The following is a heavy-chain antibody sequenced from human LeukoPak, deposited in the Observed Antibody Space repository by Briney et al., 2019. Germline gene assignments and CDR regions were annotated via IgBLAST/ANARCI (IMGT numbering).Heavy chain of an antibody. CDR2: IFYTGST. Sequence: SETLSLTCTSSGGSISSSSYYWGWVRQPPGKGLEWIGNIFYTGSTYYNPSLKSRVTISVDTSKNQFSLKLSSVTAADTAVYNCARVGYYYYGMDVWGQGTTVTVSS. CDR1: GGSISSSSYY. V-gene: IGHV4-39*07. J-gene: IGHJ6*02. CDR3: ARVGYYYYGMDV.